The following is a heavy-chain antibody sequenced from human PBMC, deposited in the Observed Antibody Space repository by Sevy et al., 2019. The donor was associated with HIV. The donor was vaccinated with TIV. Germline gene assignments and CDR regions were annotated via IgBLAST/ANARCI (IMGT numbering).Heavy chain of an antibody. V-gene: IGHV3-72*01. J-gene: IGHJ2*01. CDR3: AAVAANKGYFDI. Sequence: GGSLRLSCAASGFAFGDLYMHWVRQAPGKALEWVGRIRNKPKSYTTEYAASVKGRFTISRDDSRNSLYLQMNSLKTEDTAVYYRAAVAANKGYFDIWGRGTLVTVSS. CDR1: GFAFGDLY. D-gene: IGHD6-19*01. CDR2: IRNKPKSYTT.